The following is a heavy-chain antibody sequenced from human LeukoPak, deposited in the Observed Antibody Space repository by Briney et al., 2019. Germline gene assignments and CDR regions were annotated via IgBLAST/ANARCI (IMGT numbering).Heavy chain of an antibody. J-gene: IGHJ6*03. CDR2: ISSSSSTI. V-gene: IGHV3-48*01. CDR1: GFIFSTYS. Sequence: GGSLRLSCAASGFIFSTYSMNWVRQAPGKGLEWVSYISSSSSTIYYADSVKGRFTISRDNAENSLYLQMNSLGAEDTAVYYCARDDHYNYYYMDVWGKGTTVTVSS. CDR3: ARDDHYNYYYMDV.